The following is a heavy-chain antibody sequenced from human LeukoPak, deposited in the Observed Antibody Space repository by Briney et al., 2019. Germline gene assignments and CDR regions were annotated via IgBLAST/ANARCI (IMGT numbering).Heavy chain of an antibody. CDR1: GGAFSGYY. D-gene: IGHD3/OR15-3a*01. CDR3: ARRGEWTAWNFDY. J-gene: IGHJ4*02. Sequence: SETLSLTCAVNGGAFSGYYWSWIHQSPEQGLVWIGEVNHSGTTISNPSLESRVSMSMDLTRKRFSLELTSVTAADTAVYYCARRGEWTAWNFDYWAQGSLVTVSS. CDR2: VNHSGTT. V-gene: IGHV4-34*01.